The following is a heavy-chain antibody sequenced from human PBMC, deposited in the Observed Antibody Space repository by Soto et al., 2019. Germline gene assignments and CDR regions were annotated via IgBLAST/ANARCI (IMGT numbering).Heavy chain of an antibody. J-gene: IGHJ4*02. V-gene: IGHV4-59*01. Sequence: LTCTVSGGSISSYYWSWIRQPPGKGLEWIGYIYYSGSTNYNPSLKSRVTISVDTSKNQFSLKLSSVTAADTAVYYCARVEVFSRGKNYYDSSGPFDYWGQGTLVTVSS. CDR1: GGSISSYY. D-gene: IGHD3-22*01. CDR3: ARVEVFSRGKNYYDSSGPFDY. CDR2: IYYSGST.